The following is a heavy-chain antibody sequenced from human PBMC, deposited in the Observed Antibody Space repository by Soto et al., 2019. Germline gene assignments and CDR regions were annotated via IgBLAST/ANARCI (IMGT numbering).Heavy chain of an antibody. J-gene: IGHJ6*02. D-gene: IGHD3-10*01. V-gene: IGHV5-51*01. CDR2: IYPCDSDT. Sequence: RGESLKISCQGSGYSFANYWIAWVRQMPGKGLEWVGVIYPCDSDTRYSPSFRGQVTISADKSISHVYLQWSSLKASDTAMYYCARNRLRQYYYGMDVWGQGTTVTVSS. CDR1: GYSFANYW. CDR3: ARNRLRQYYYGMDV.